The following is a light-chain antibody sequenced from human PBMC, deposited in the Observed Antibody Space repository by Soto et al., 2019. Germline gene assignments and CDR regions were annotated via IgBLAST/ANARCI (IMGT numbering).Light chain of an antibody. Sequence: QAVVTQESSLTVSPGGTVTLTCGSSTGAVTSGHYPYWFQQRPGQAPRTLIYDTTNKHSWAPARFSGSLLGGKAALTLSGAQPEDEADYYCLLSFSGANWVFGGGTKLTVL. CDR1: TGAVTSGHY. V-gene: IGLV7-46*01. J-gene: IGLJ3*02. CDR2: DTT. CDR3: LLSFSGANWV.